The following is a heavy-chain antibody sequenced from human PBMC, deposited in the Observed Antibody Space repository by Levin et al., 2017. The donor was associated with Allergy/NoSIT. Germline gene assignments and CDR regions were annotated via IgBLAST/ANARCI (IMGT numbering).Heavy chain of an antibody. CDR2: ISSSSTSI. J-gene: IGHJ5*02. CDR1: GFTFSSYS. V-gene: IGHV3-21*01. CDR3: ARGNSSGWPNWFDP. Sequence: GGSLRLSCAASGFTFSSYSMNWVRQAPGKGLEWVSCISSSSTSIYYADSVKGRFTISRDNAKNSLYLQMNSLRAEDTAVYYCARGNSSGWPNWFDPWGQGTLVTVSS. D-gene: IGHD6-19*01.